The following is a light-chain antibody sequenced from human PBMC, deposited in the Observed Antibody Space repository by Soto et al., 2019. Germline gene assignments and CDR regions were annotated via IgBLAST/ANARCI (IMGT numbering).Light chain of an antibody. V-gene: IGKV3D-20*01. CDR2: DAS. CDR3: QQYGSSPIT. CDR1: QSVSSSY. J-gene: IGKJ5*01. Sequence: EIVLTQSPATLSLSPGERATLSCGASQSVSSSYLARYQQKPGLAPRLLIYDASSRATGIPVRFSGSGSGTDFTLTISRLEPEDFAVYYCQQYGSSPITFGQGTRLEIK.